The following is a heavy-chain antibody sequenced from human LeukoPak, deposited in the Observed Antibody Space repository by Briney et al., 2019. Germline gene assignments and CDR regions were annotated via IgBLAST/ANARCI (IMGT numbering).Heavy chain of an antibody. J-gene: IGHJ6*02. CDR1: GFTFSSYG. CDR2: IWYDGSNK. Sequence: SGGSLRLSCAASGFTFSSYGMHWVRQAPGKGLEWVAVIWYDGSNKYYADSVKGRFSISGDNSKNTLYLQMNSLRAEDTAVYYCARDRLPRYYYGSGNYYYGMDVWGQGTTVTVSS. V-gene: IGHV3-33*01. D-gene: IGHD3-10*01. CDR3: ARDRLPRYYYGSGNYYYGMDV.